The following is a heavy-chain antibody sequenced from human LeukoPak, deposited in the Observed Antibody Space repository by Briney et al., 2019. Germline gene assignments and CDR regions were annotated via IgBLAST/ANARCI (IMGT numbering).Heavy chain of an antibody. CDR1: GFTFSSYA. CDR3: ARDKSGLGVFDI. D-gene: IGHD2-8*01. Sequence: PGGSLRLSCAASGFTFSSYAMSWVRQAPGKGLEWVSAISGSGGSTYYADSVKGRFTISRDNSKNTLYLQMNSLRAEDTAVYYCARDKSGLGVFDIWGQGTMVTVSS. CDR2: ISGSGGST. V-gene: IGHV3-23*01. J-gene: IGHJ3*02.